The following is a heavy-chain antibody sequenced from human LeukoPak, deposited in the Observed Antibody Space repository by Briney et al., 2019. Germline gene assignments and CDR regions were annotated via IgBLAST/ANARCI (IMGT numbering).Heavy chain of an antibody. Sequence: GGSLRLSCAASGFTFSSYSMNWVRQAPGKGLEWVSSISSSSSYIYYADSVKGRFTISRDNAKNSLYLQMNSLRAEDTAVYYCARGGSSYCSGGSCYTSHYYYYMDVWGKGTTVTVSS. CDR2: ISSSSSYI. V-gene: IGHV3-21*01. J-gene: IGHJ6*03. CDR3: ARGGSSYCSGGSCYTSHYYYYMDV. CDR1: GFTFSSYS. D-gene: IGHD2-15*01.